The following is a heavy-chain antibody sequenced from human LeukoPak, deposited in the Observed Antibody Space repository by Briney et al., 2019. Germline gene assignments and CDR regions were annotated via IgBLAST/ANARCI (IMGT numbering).Heavy chain of an antibody. CDR1: GYTFTGYY. Sequence: EASVKVSCKASGYTFTGYYMHWVRQATGQGLEWMGWMNPNSGNTGYAQKFQGRVTMTRNTSISTAYMELSSLRSEDTAVYYCARDLGQLHNWFDPWGQGTLVTVSS. D-gene: IGHD5-18*01. V-gene: IGHV1-8*02. CDR2: MNPNSGNT. J-gene: IGHJ5*02. CDR3: ARDLGQLHNWFDP.